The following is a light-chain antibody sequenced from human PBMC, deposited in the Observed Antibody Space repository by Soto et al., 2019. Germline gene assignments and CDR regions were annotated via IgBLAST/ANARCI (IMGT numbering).Light chain of an antibody. Sequence: IQMTQSPSTLSASLGDRVTITCRASQSISSWLAWYQQKPGKAPKLLIYDASSLESGVPSRFSGSGSGTEFTLTISSLQPDDFATYYCQQYNSYWTLGQGTKVDI. CDR1: QSISSW. J-gene: IGKJ1*01. V-gene: IGKV1-5*01. CDR2: DAS. CDR3: QQYNSYWT.